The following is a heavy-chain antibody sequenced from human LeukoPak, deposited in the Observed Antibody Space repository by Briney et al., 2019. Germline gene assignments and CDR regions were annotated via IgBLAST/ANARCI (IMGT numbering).Heavy chain of an antibody. J-gene: IGHJ3*02. V-gene: IGHV1-46*01. CDR3: ARWLGSESYGAFDN. CDR1: GYTFTSYY. Sequence: ASVKVSCKASGYTFTSYYMQWVRQAPGQGLEWMGIINPNSGGSTTYAQKFQGRVTMTGDTSTSTVYMELSSLRSEDTAVYYCARWLGSESYGAFDNWGQGTMVTVSS. CDR2: INPNSGGST. D-gene: IGHD5-18*01.